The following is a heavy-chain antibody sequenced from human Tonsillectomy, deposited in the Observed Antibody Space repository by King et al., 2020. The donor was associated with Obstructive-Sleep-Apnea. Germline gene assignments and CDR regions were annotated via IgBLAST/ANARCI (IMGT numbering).Heavy chain of an antibody. Sequence: VQLQESGPGLVKPSQTLSLTCTVSGGSISSGGYYWSWIRQHPGKGLEWIGYIYYSGSTYYNPSLKSRVTISVDTSKNQFSLKLSSVTAADTAVYYCARASLAGSYYYYYGMDVWGQGTTVTVSS. J-gene: IGHJ6*02. V-gene: IGHV4-31*03. CDR1: GGSISSGGYY. CDR2: IYYSGST. CDR3: ARASLAGSYYYYYGMDV. D-gene: IGHD6-19*01.